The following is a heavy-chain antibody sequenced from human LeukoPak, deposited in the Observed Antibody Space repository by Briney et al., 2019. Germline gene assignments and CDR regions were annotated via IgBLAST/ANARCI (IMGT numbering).Heavy chain of an antibody. Sequence: GGSLRLSCAASGFTFRNAWMSWVRQAPGKGLEWVGRIKSKTDGGTTDYAAPVKGRFTISRDDSKNTLYLQMNSLKTEDTAVYYCTTSMIVVVIGAFDIWGQGTMVTVSS. J-gene: IGHJ3*02. CDR3: TTSMIVVVIGAFDI. D-gene: IGHD3-22*01. CDR1: GFTFRNAW. CDR2: IKSKTDGGTT. V-gene: IGHV3-15*01.